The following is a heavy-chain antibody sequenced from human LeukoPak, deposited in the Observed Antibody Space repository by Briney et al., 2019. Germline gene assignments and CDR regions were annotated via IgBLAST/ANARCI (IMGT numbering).Heavy chain of an antibody. CDR1: GGSISSFY. D-gene: IGHD2-21*01. CDR2: IYYSGST. CDR3: ARDALGVVDNWFDP. J-gene: IGHJ5*02. Sequence: PSETLSLTCTVSGGSISSFYWSWIRQPPGKGLDWIGYIYYSGSTNYNPSLKSRVTISIDTSKNQFSLKLSSVTAAGTAIYYCARDALGVVDNWFDPWGQGTLVTVSS. V-gene: IGHV4-59*01.